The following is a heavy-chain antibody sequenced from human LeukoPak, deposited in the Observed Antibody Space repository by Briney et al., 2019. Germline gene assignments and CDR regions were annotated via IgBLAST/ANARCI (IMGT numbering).Heavy chain of an antibody. CDR3: ARDKGSESAFDI. CDR1: GGSIRSSSYY. J-gene: IGHJ3*02. Sequence: SETLSLTCTASGGSIRSSSYYWGWIRQPPGKGLEWIGNIYYIGNTYYNLSLKSRVTISIDTSKNQFSLKLSSVTAADTAVYYCARDKGSESAFDIWGQGTMVTVSS. CDR2: IYYIGNT. D-gene: IGHD6-19*01. V-gene: IGHV4-39*07.